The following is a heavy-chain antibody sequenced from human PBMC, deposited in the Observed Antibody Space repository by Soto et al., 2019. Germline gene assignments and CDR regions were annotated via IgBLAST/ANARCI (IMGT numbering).Heavy chain of an antibody. Sequence: GGSLRLSCAASGFTFSNAWMSWVRQAPGKGLEWVGRIKSKTDGGTTDYAAPVKGRFTISRDDSKNTLYLQMNSLKTEDTAVYYCSTKRLPYRKRIAYFDYWGQGTLVTVSS. D-gene: IGHD6-6*01. J-gene: IGHJ4*02. CDR1: GFTFSNAW. V-gene: IGHV3-15*01. CDR2: IKSKTDGGTT. CDR3: STKRLPYRKRIAYFDY.